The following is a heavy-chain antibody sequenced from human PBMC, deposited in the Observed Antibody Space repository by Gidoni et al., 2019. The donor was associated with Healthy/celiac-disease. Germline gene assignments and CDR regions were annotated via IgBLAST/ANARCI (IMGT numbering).Heavy chain of an antibody. V-gene: IGHV3-30*04. Sequence: QVQLVESGGGVVQPGRSLRLSCAASGFTFSSSAMHWVRQAPGKGLEWVAVISYDGSNKYYADSVKGRFTISRDNSKNTLYLQMNSLRAEDTAVYYCAPAGGARPLTYYFDYWGQGTLVTVSS. D-gene: IGHD6-6*01. CDR2: ISYDGSNK. J-gene: IGHJ4*02. CDR3: APAGGARPLTYYFDY. CDR1: GFTFSSSA.